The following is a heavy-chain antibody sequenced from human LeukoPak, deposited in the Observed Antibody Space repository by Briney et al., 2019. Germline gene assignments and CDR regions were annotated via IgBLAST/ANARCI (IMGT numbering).Heavy chain of an antibody. CDR3: ARETTKGPITMVRRVITYYFDY. CDR1: GYTFTGYY. J-gene: IGHJ4*02. Sequence: GASVKASCKASGYTFTGYYMHWVRQAPGQGLEWMGWINPNSGGTNHAQKFQGRVTMTRDTSISTAYIELSRLRSDATAVYYCARETTKGPITMVRRVITYYFDYWGQGTLVTVSS. V-gene: IGHV1-2*02. D-gene: IGHD3-10*01. CDR2: INPNSGGT.